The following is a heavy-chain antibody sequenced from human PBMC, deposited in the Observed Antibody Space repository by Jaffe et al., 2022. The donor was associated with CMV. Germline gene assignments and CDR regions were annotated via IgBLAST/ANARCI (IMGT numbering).Heavy chain of an antibody. Sequence: QVQLVESGGGVVQPGRSLRLSCAASGFTFSSYGMHWVRQAPGKGLEWVAVIWYDGSNKYYADSVKGRFTISRDNSKNTLYLQMNSLRAEDTAVYYCASPLSRHDYGDYDWYFDLWGRGTLVTVSS. CDR1: GFTFSSYG. J-gene: IGHJ2*01. CDR2: IWYDGSNK. D-gene: IGHD4-17*01. V-gene: IGHV3-33*08. CDR3: ASPLSRHDYGDYDWYFDL.